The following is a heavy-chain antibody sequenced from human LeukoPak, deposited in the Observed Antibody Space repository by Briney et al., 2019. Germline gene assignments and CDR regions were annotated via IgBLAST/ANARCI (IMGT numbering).Heavy chain of an antibody. D-gene: IGHD3-22*01. CDR1: GFTFSRYA. Sequence: GGSLRLACSASGFTFSRYAMHWARQAPGKGLEYVSAIGTNGNTYYADSVKGRFTISRDNSKNTVYLQMSSLRAEDTAVYHCVKDDSYHYDTSTYVAWGQGTLVTVSS. CDR2: IGTNGNT. J-gene: IGHJ5*02. CDR3: VKDDSYHYDTSTYVA. V-gene: IGHV3-64D*06.